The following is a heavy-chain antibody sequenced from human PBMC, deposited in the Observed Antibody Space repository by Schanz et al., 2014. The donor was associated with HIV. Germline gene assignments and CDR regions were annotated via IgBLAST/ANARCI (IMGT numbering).Heavy chain of an antibody. CDR2: ISYDGSNK. CDR3: VHDDSDNAPFCV. D-gene: IGHD3-22*01. Sequence: QVQLVESGGGVVQPGRSLRLSCAASGLTSDRDGIHWVRQAPGKGLEWVAVISYDGSNKKYADSVKGRFTISRDNSKNTLYLQMNSLRAEDTAVYYCVHDDSDNAPFCVWGQGTMVTVSS. J-gene: IGHJ3*01. CDR1: GLTSDRDG. V-gene: IGHV3-30*18.